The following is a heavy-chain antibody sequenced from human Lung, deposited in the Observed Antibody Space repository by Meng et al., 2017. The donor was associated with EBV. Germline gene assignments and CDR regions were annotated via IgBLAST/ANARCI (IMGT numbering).Heavy chain of an antibody. D-gene: IGHD6-25*01. Sequence: QVQRVQSGSKLKNPGATVKVSCKASGYSCTSYDMNWVRQAPGQGLEWMGWINTNTGNPTYAQGFTGRFVFSLDTSVSTAYLQISSLKAEDTAVYYCARDSEAADYWGQGTLVTVSS. V-gene: IGHV7-4-1*02. J-gene: IGHJ4*02. CDR1: GYSCTSYD. CDR2: INTNTGNP. CDR3: ARDSEAADY.